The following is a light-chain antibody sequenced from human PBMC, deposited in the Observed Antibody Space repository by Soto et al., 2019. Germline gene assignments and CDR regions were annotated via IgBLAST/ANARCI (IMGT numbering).Light chain of an antibody. CDR2: DAS. CDR3: QQYNNWPPN. J-gene: IGKJ5*01. Sequence: EIVLTQSPATLSFSPGERATLSCRASQTVSSYLLWYQQKPGQAPRLLIYDASNRDTGVPARFSGSGSGTEFTLTVSSLQSEDIAVYFCQQYNNWPPNFGQGTRREIK. CDR1: QTVSSY. V-gene: IGKV3-11*01.